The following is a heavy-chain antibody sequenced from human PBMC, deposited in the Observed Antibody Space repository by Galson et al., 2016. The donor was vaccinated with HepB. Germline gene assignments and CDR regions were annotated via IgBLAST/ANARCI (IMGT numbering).Heavy chain of an antibody. Sequence: SLRLSCAASGFTFSTYGMHWVRQAPGKGLEWVALISYDGKSESYADSVKGRVTISRDNSKNTLYLQMNTLRVEDTAVYYCTREFDLWGRGTQVTVSS. V-gene: IGHV3-30*03. CDR2: ISYDGKSE. J-gene: IGHJ2*01. CDR1: GFTFSTYG. CDR3: TREFDL.